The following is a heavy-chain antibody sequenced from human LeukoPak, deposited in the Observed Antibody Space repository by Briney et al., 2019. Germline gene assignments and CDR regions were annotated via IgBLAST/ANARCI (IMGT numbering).Heavy chain of an antibody. CDR3: ARGEGDGYNENPFDY. V-gene: IGHV4-59*08. CDR2: IYYSGST. CDR1: GGSISSYY. D-gene: IGHD5-24*01. Sequence: SETLSLTCTVSGGSISSYYWSWIRQPPGKGLEWIGYIYYSGSTNYNPSLKSRVTISVDTSKNQFSLKLSSVTAADTAVYYCARGEGDGYNENPFDYFGQGTLVTVSS. J-gene: IGHJ4*02.